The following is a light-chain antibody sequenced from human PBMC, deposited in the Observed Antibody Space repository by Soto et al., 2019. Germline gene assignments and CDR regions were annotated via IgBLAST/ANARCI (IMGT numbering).Light chain of an antibody. CDR3: NSFTTSSTYV. J-gene: IGLJ1*01. CDR1: SSDIGSYSR. V-gene: IGLV2-18*02. CDR2: EVN. Sequence: QPVLTQPASVSGSPGQSITISCTGTSSDIGSYSRVSWYQQPPGTAPKLIIYEVNNRPSGVPDRFSGSKSGNTASLTISGLKAEDEADYYCNSFTTSSTYVFGTGTKLTVL.